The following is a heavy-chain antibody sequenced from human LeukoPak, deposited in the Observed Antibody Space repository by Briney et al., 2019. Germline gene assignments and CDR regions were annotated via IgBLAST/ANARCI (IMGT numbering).Heavy chain of an antibody. CDR2: MYYSGST. Sequence: PSETLSLTCSVSGGSISSSNYYWGWIRQPPGKGLEWIGSMYYSGSTYYNPSLKSRVTISVDTSKNQFSLKLSSVTAADTAVYYCARLDRYSSGCGDYWGQGTLVTVSS. J-gene: IGHJ4*02. D-gene: IGHD6-19*01. V-gene: IGHV4-39*01. CDR3: ARLDRYSSGCGDY. CDR1: GGSISSSNYY.